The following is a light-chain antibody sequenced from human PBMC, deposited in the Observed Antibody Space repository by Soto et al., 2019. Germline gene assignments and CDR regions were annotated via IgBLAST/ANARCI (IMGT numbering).Light chain of an antibody. CDR3: QQSYNTLRT. V-gene: IGKV1-39*01. Sequence: DIQLTQSPSSLSASLRDRVTITCRASQNIRTYLNWYQQRPEKAPNLLIHGTSNLQAGVPPRFSGSGSGTDFTLTISNLQPEDSATYYCQQSYNTLRTFGQGTKVEI. CDR1: QNIRTY. CDR2: GTS. J-gene: IGKJ1*01.